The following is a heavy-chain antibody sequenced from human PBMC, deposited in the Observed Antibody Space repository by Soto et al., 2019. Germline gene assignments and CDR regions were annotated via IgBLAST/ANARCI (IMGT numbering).Heavy chain of an antibody. Sequence: PGGSLILSCAASGFTFSSYAMSWVRQAPGKGLEWVSAIIGSGGSTYYADSVKGRFTISRDNSKNTLYLQMNSLRAEDTAVYYCAKDKSPRQLPVAAAGLHYFDYWGQGTLVTVSS. CDR1: GFTFSSYA. CDR3: AKDKSPRQLPVAAAGLHYFDY. V-gene: IGHV3-23*01. D-gene: IGHD6-13*01. CDR2: IIGSGGST. J-gene: IGHJ4*02.